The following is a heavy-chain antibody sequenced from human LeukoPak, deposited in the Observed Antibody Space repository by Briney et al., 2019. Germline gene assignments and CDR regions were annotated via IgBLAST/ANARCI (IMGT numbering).Heavy chain of an antibody. CDR3: ARDHPGDYASPDAFDI. V-gene: IGHV1-46*01. CDR2: VNPSGGTK. Sequence: ASVKVSCKASTYNVTSYFIHWVRQAPGQGLEWMGTVNPSGGTKSYAQKFQGRVTMTKDTSTSTVYMELSSLRSEDTAVYYCARDHPGDYASPDAFDIWGQGTMVTVSS. J-gene: IGHJ3*02. CDR1: TYNVTSYF. D-gene: IGHD4-17*01.